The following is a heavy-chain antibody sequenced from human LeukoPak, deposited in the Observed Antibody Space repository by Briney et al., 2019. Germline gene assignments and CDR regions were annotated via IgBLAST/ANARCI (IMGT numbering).Heavy chain of an antibody. V-gene: IGHV4-61*02. J-gene: IGHJ6*03. D-gene: IGHD6-6*01. CDR2: IYTSGST. CDR1: GGSISSGSYY. CDR3: ARWSGSVTARNYYYYMDV. Sequence: PSETLSLTCTVSGGSISSGSYYWSWIRQPAGKGLEWIGRIYTSGSTNYNPSLKSRVTISVDTSKNQFSLKLSSVTAADTAVYYCARWSGSVTARNYYYYMDVWGEGTTVTVSS.